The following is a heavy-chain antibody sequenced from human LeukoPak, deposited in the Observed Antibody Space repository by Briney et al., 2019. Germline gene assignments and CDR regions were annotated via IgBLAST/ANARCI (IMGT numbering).Heavy chain of an antibody. CDR3: ARDNAVWVGYNWFDP. D-gene: IGHD3-10*01. Sequence: KSSETLSLTCTVSGASISSGSYYWNWIRQPAGKGLEWIGRFYTSGSTTYNPSLKSRATISVDTSKNQFSLRLSSVTAADTAVYYCARDNAVWVGYNWFDPWGQGTLVTVSS. CDR1: GASISSGSYY. CDR2: FYTSGST. V-gene: IGHV4-61*02. J-gene: IGHJ5*02.